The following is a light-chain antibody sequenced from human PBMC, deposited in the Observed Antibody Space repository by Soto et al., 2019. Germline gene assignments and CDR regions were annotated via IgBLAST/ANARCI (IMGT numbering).Light chain of an antibody. V-gene: IGLV2-11*01. CDR2: DVS. J-gene: IGLJ1*01. CDR1: SSDVGGYNY. Sequence: QSALTQPRSVSRSPGQSVTISCTGTSSDVGGYNYVSWYQQHPGKTPKLTIYDVSKRPSGVPDRFSGSKSGNTASLTISGLQAEDEADYYCCSYAGSYSFYVFGTGTKVTVL. CDR3: CSYAGSYSFYV.